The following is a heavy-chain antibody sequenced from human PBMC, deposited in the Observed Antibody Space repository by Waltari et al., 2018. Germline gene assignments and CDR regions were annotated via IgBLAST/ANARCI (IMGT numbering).Heavy chain of an antibody. CDR1: GFTFGDCA. J-gene: IGHJ4*02. D-gene: IGHD6-13*01. V-gene: IGHV3-49*04. Sequence: EVQLVESGGGLVQPGRSLRLSCTSSGFTFGDCALSWVRQAPGKGLEWVGFIRSKTYGGTTEFDESVKGRFTISRDDSKSIAYLQMNSLKTEDTAVYYCTRDSRIAAAGVYYFDYWGQGTLVTVSS. CDR3: TRDSRIAAAGVYYFDY. CDR2: IRSKTYGGTT.